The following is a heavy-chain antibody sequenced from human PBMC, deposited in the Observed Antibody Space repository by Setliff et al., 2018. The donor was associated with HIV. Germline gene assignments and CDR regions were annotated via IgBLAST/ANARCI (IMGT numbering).Heavy chain of an antibody. V-gene: IGHV4-59*11. CDR3: AKGAGFYGDYTFDH. CDR1: GPSINIHY. D-gene: IGHD4-17*01. CDR2: IYSTGST. J-gene: IGHJ4*02. Sequence: SETLSLTCTVSGPSINIHYWSWFRQSPGKAFEWIGYIYSTGSTNYNPSLHSRVTISMVASRNQFSLKVMSVTAADTAVYYCAKGAGFYGDYTFDHWGQGRQVTVSS.